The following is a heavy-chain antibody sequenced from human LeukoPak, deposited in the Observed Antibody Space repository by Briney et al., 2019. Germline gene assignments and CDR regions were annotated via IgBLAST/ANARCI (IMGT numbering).Heavy chain of an antibody. Sequence: PGGSLRLSCAASGFTFSSYGMHWVRQAPGKGLEWVAVIWYDGSNKYYADSVKGRFTISRDNSKNTLYLQMNSLRAEDTAVYYCAREGGYDYAFDIWGQGTMVTVSS. CDR1: GFTFSSYG. D-gene: IGHD5-12*01. V-gene: IGHV3-33*01. J-gene: IGHJ3*02. CDR3: AREGGYDYAFDI. CDR2: IWYDGSNK.